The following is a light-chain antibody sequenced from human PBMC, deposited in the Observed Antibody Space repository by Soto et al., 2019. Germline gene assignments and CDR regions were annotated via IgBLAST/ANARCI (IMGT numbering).Light chain of an antibody. CDR2: DAS. J-gene: IGKJ5*01. V-gene: IGKV3-15*01. CDR1: QSVRSN. Sequence: EIVMTQSPATLSVSLGERATLSCRASQSVRSNLAWYQQKPGQAPRLLIYDASTRAPGIPARFSGSGSGTELTLTTSSLQSDDFAVYHCQQYNNWPPTFGHGTRLEIK. CDR3: QQYNNWPPT.